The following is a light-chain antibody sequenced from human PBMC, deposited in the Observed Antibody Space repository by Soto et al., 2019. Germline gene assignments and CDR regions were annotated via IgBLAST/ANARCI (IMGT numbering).Light chain of an antibody. V-gene: IGKV3-15*01. CDR1: QSVATN. Sequence: VMTQSPATLSVSPGERVTLSCSASQSVATNLAWYQQRPGQAPRLLIYGASKRAIGLPARFSGSGSGTDFTLTISCLQSEDFATYYCQQYYSYPPTFGQGTKVDIK. CDR3: QQYYSYPPT. CDR2: GAS. J-gene: IGKJ1*01.